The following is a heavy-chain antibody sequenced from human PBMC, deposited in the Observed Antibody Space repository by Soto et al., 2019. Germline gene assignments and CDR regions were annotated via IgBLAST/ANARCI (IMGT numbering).Heavy chain of an antibody. CDR1: GFTFSSYS. CDR3: ARDRGASSSFDY. V-gene: IGHV3-21*01. J-gene: IGHJ4*02. Sequence: GGSLRLSCAASGFTFSSYSMNWVRQAPGKGLEWVSSISSSSSYIYYADSVKGRFTISRDNAKNSLYLQMNSLRAEDTAVYYCARDRGASSSFDYWGQGTLVTVSS. D-gene: IGHD3-10*01. CDR2: ISSSSSYI.